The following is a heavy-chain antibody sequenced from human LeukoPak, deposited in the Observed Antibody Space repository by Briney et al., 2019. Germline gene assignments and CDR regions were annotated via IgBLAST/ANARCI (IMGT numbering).Heavy chain of an antibody. J-gene: IGHJ4*02. V-gene: IGHV1-18*01. CDR1: GYTFTSYG. D-gene: IGHD2-2*03. CDR3: ARDMDAAKYGLFDY. CDR2: ISAYNGNT. Sequence: ASVKVSCKASGYTFTSYGISWVRQAPEQGLEWMGWISAYNGNTNYAQKLQGRVTMTTDTSTSTAYMELRSLRSDDTAVYYCARDMDAAKYGLFDYWGQGTLVTVSS.